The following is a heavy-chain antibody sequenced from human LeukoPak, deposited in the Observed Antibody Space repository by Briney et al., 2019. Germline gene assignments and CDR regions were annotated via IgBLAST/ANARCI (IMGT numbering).Heavy chain of an antibody. CDR1: GYTFTGYH. V-gene: IGHV1-2*06. D-gene: IGHD6-13*01. Sequence: ASVKVSCKASGYTFTGYHIHWVRQAPGQGLEWMGRINPYSGDTNFAQKFQGRVTMNRDTSITTAYMDLSSLTPDDTAVYFRARDQGSLTRSWYTGYWGQGTQVTVSS. CDR3: ARDQGSLTRSWYTGY. J-gene: IGHJ4*02. CDR2: INPYSGDT.